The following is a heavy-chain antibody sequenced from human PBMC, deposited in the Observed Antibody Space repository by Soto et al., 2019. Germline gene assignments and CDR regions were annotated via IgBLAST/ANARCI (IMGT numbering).Heavy chain of an antibody. CDR1: GFTFSSYG. D-gene: IGHD1-1*01. CDR3: AKDGATGTKALYAFDI. V-gene: IGHV3-30*18. Sequence: GGSLRLSCAASGFTFSSYGMHWVRQAPGKGLEWVAVISYDGSNKYYADSVKGRFTISRDNSKNTLYLQMNSLRAEDTAVYYCAKDGATGTKALYAFDIWGQGTMVTVSS. CDR2: ISYDGSNK. J-gene: IGHJ3*02.